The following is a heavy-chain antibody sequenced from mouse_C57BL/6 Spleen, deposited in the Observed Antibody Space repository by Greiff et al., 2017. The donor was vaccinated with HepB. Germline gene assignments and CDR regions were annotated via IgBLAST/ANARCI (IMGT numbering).Heavy chain of an antibody. V-gene: IGHV1-4*01. CDR1: GYTFTSYT. J-gene: IGHJ2*01. D-gene: IGHD1-1*01. CDR2: INPSSGYT. CDR3: ALITTVVATDY. Sequence: QVHVKQSGAELARPGASVKMSCKASGYTFTSYTMHWLKQRPGQGLEWIGYINPSSGYTKYNQKFKDKATLTADKSSSTAYMQLSSLTSEDSAVYYCALITTVVATDYWGQGTTLTVSS.